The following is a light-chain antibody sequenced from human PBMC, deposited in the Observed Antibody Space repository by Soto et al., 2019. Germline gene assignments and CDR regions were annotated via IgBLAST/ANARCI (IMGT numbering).Light chain of an antibody. CDR3: QQTYSSPRT. J-gene: IGKJ1*01. Sequence: DIQMTQSPSSLSASVADRVTITCRASQSIRRSLNWYQQKPGKAPNLLIYAASSLQTGVPSRFTGSGSGTDFTLTISNLQPEDFAAYYCQQTYSSPRTFGQGTKVDIK. CDR1: QSIRRS. CDR2: AAS. V-gene: IGKV1-39*01.